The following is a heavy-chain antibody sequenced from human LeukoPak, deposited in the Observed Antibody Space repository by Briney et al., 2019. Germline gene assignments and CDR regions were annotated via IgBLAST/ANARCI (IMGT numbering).Heavy chain of an antibody. J-gene: IGHJ6*02. CDR3: ARDFWSELNYYYGMDV. V-gene: IGHV1-8*01. CDR1: GYSFTTHD. Sequence: ASVKVSCKASGYSFTTHDINWVRQATGQGLEWMAWMKPKTGDTGYAQKFQGRVTMTTNTSISTAYMELSSLTSEDTAVYYCARDFWSELNYYYGMDVWGQGTTVTVSS. CDR2: MKPKTGDT. D-gene: IGHD3-3*01.